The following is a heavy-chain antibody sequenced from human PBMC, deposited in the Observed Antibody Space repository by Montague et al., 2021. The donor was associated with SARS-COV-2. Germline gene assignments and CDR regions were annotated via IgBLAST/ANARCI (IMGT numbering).Heavy chain of an antibody. J-gene: IGHJ6*02. CDR1: GGSFSGYY. Sequence: SETLSLTCAVYGGSFSGYYWSWIRQPPGKGLEWIGEINHSGSTNXNPSLKSRVTISVDTSKNQLSLMLTSVTAADTGVYYCARNGGAAVPGLLLGMDIWGQGTTVTVSS. V-gene: IGHV4-34*01. CDR3: ARNGGAAVPGLLLGMDI. CDR2: INHSGST. D-gene: IGHD6-19*01.